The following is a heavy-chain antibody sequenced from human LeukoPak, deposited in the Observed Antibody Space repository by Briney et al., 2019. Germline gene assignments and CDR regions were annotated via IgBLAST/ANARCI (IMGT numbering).Heavy chain of an antibody. V-gene: IGHV1-69*04. D-gene: IGHD5-24*01. Sequence: ASVKVPCKASGGTFSSYAISWVRQAPGQGLEWMGRIIPILGIANYAQKFQGRVTITADKSTSTAYMELSSLRSEDTAVYYCARWLQFSYYGMDVWGQGTTVTVSS. J-gene: IGHJ6*02. CDR2: IIPILGIA. CDR1: GGTFSSYA. CDR3: ARWLQFSYYGMDV.